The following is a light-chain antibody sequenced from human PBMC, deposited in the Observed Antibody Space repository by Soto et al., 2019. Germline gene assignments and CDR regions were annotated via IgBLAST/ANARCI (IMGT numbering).Light chain of an antibody. Sequence: DIQMTQSPSSVSASVGDRVIITCRASQGISSRLAWYQQKPGRAPKLLIYAASSLQSGAPSRFTGSVSGTDFTLTITSLQPDDIAVYFCQQANSFPLTFGGGTKVEIK. CDR2: AAS. J-gene: IGKJ4*01. V-gene: IGKV1-12*01. CDR1: QGISSR. CDR3: QQANSFPLT.